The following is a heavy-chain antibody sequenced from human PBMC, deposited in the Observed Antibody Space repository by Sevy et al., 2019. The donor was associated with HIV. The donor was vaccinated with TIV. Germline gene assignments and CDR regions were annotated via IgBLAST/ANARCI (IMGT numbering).Heavy chain of an antibody. D-gene: IGHD3-16*02. CDR3: ARGSHLITFGGLIVVYGIDY. J-gene: IGHJ4*02. CDR2: ISNDGSNK. Sequence: GGSLRLSCAASGFTFSNIAIHWVRQAPGKGLEWVSVISNDGSNKDYADSVKGRFTVSRDNSKNTLFLQLNSLRAEDTAVYYCARGSHLITFGGLIVVYGIDYWGQGTLVTVSS. CDR1: GFTFSNIA. V-gene: IGHV3-30-3*01.